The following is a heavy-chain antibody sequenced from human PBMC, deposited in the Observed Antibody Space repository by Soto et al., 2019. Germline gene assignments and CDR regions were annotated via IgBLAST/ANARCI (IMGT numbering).Heavy chain of an antibody. J-gene: IGHJ6*02. Sequence: GGSLRLSCAASGFTFNTYSMNWVRQAPGKGLEWVSSISSSGTYTYYSDSLKGRITISRDNANNSLYLQMNSLTAEDTAVYFCARGGRASGYDFYYYGMDVWGQGTKVTVSS. CDR1: GFTFNTYS. CDR3: ARGGRASGYDFYYYGMDV. D-gene: IGHD5-12*01. CDR2: ISSSGTYT. V-gene: IGHV3-21*01.